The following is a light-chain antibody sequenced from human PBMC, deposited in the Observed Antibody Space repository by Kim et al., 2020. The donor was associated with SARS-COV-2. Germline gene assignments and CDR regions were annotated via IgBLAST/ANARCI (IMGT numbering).Light chain of an antibody. V-gene: IGKV2-28*01. Sequence: DIVMSQSPLSLPVTPGEPASISCRSSQSLLHINGNHYLDWYLQKPGQSPQLLIYLGSNRASGVPDRISGSGSGTDFTLKISRVEAEDVGVYYCRQGLQTPWTFGQGTKVDIK. CDR1: QSLLHINGNHY. CDR2: LGS. J-gene: IGKJ1*01. CDR3: RQGLQTPWT.